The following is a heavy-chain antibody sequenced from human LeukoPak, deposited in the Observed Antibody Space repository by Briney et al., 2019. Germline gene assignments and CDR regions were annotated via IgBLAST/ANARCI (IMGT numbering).Heavy chain of an antibody. CDR2: IVVGSGNT. V-gene: IGHV1-58*02. CDR3: AANPLGDYYYMDV. CDR1: GGTFSSYA. J-gene: IGHJ6*03. Sequence: ASVKVSCKASGGTFSSYAISWVRQAPGQGLEWIGWIVVGSGNTNYAQKFQERVTITRDMSTSTAYMELSSLRSEDTAVYYCAANPLGDYYYMDVWGKGTTVTVSS. D-gene: IGHD3-16*01.